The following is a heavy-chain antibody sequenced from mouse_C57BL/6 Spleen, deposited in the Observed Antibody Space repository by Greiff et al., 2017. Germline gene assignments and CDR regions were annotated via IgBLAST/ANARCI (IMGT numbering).Heavy chain of an antibody. V-gene: IGHV1-19*01. CDR3: ARGTSWFAY. CDR2: INPYNGGT. J-gene: IGHJ3*01. D-gene: IGHD3-3*01. Sequence: DVKLQESGPVLVKPGASVKMSCKASGYTFTDYYMNWVKQSHGKSLEWIGVINPYNGGTSYNQKFKGKATLTVDKSSSTAYMELNSLTSEDSAVYYCARGTSWFAYWGQGTLVTVSA. CDR1: GYTFTDYY.